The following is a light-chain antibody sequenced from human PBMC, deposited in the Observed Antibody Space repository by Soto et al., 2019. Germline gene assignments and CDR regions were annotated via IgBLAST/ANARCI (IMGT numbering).Light chain of an antibody. V-gene: IGKV3-20*01. CDR1: QSINNRY. J-gene: IGKJ3*01. CDR3: QQFGSSPGFT. CDR2: AAS. Sequence: EIVLTQSPCTLSLSPGERATLYCRASQSINNRYLAWYQQKPGQAPRLLIYAASNRATGIPDRFSGSGSGTDLTLTISRLEPEDLAVYYCQQFGSSPGFTFGHGTKVDIK.